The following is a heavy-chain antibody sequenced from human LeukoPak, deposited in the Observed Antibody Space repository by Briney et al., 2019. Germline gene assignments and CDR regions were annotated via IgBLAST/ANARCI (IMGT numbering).Heavy chain of an antibody. CDR2: INTDGSST. CDR3: ARGGTEQWLAFDY. V-gene: IGHV3-74*01. Sequence: GGSLRLSCEASGFTFSAYAMTWVRQAPGKGLEWVSRINTDGSSTSHADSVKGRFTISRDNAKNTLYLQMNSLRAEDTAVYYCARGGTEQWLAFDYWGQGTLVTVSS. CDR1: GFTFSAYA. J-gene: IGHJ4*02. D-gene: IGHD6-19*01.